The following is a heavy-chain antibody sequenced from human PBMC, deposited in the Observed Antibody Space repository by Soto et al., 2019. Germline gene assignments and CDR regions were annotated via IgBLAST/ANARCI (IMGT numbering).Heavy chain of an antibody. V-gene: IGHV1-69*01. CDR2: IIPMFPTV. J-gene: IGHJ6*02. Sequence: QLQLVQSGAEVKKPGSSVKVSCKASGGTLSYFAITWVRQAPGQGLEWMGEIIPMFPTVNYAQRFQGRVTITADESTSTAYMELSSVRSEDTAVYYCAGEGSVMGRGVAYYYGMDVWGQGTTVIVSS. CDR1: GGTLSYFA. CDR3: AGEGSVMGRGVAYYYGMDV. D-gene: IGHD3-10*01.